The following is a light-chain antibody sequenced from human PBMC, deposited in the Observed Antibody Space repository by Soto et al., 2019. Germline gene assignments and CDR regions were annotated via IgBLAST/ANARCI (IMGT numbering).Light chain of an antibody. CDR2: GAS. J-gene: IGKJ1*01. CDR3: QHYGSAPAT. Sequence: EIVLTQSPGTLSLSPGERATLSCRASQSVSSSYLAWYQQKPGQAPRLLIYGASSRATGIPDRFSGSGSGTDFTLTISRLEPEDFAVYYCQHYGSAPATFGQGPKVEIK. V-gene: IGKV3-20*01. CDR1: QSVSSSY.